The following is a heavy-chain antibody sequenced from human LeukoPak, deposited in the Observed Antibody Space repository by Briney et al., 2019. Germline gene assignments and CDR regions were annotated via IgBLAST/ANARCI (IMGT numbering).Heavy chain of an antibody. J-gene: IGHJ4*02. D-gene: IGHD1-1*01. CDR1: GYSFTSYW. CDR2: IYPADSDT. Sequence: GESLKISCKGSGYSFTSYWIGWVRQMPGKGLEWMGIIYPADSDTRYSPSFQGQVTISVDKSISTAYLQWSSLKASDTAIYYCAGRGTGTTLAFDYGGQGTLVTVSS. CDR3: AGRGTGTTLAFDY. V-gene: IGHV5-51*01.